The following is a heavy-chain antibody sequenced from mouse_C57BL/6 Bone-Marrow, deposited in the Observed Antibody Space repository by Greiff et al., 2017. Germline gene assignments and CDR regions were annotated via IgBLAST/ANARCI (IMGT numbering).Heavy chain of an antibody. J-gene: IGHJ4*01. Sequence: QVQLQQSGAELVRPGTSVKVSCKASGYAFTNYLIEWVKQRPGQGLEWIGVSNPGSGGTNYNEKFKGKATLTADKSSSTAYMQLSSLTSDDSAVYFCARYGYYGDYWGQGTSVTVAS. CDR1: GYAFTNYL. D-gene: IGHD1-1*01. CDR3: ARYGYYGDY. V-gene: IGHV1-54*01. CDR2: SNPGSGGT.